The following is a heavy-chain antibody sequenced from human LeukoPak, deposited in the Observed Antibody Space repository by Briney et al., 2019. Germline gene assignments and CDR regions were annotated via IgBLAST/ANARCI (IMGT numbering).Heavy chain of an antibody. CDR1: GFTVSSNY. D-gene: IGHD1-26*01. CDR3: AKDSLRERIVGSTTRGVNDY. V-gene: IGHV3-53*05. J-gene: IGHJ4*02. CDR2: SGSGGST. Sequence: GGSLRLSCAASGFTVSSNYMSWVRQAPGKGLECISGFSGSGGSTYYADSVKGRFTISRDNSKNTLYLQMNSLRGEDTAVYYCAKDSLRERIVGSTTRGVNDYWGQGTLVTVSS.